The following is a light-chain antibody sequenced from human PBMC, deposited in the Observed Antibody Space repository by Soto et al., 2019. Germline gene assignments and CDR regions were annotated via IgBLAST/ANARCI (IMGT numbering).Light chain of an antibody. CDR2: SNN. CDR1: SSNIGSNT. Sequence: QSVLTQPPSASGTPGQWVTISCSGSSSNIGSNTVNWYQQLPGTAPKLLIYSNNQRPSGVPDRFSGSKSGTSASLAISGLQSEDEADYYCAAWDDSVNGFYVFGTGTKVTVL. CDR3: AAWDDSVNGFYV. V-gene: IGLV1-44*01. J-gene: IGLJ1*01.